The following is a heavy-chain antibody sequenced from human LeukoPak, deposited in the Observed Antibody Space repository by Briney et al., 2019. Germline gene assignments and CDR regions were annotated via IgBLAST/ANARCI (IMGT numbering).Heavy chain of an antibody. CDR1: GFTFSSYS. J-gene: IGHJ4*02. V-gene: IGHV3-21*01. CDR3: ARGDDYGDYGGY. D-gene: IGHD4-17*01. Sequence: GGSLRLSCAASGFTFSSYSMNWVRQAPGKGLGWVSSISSSSSYIYYADSVKGRFTISRDNAKNSLYLQMNSLRAEDTAVYYCARGDDYGDYGGYWGQGTLVTVSS. CDR2: ISSSSSYI.